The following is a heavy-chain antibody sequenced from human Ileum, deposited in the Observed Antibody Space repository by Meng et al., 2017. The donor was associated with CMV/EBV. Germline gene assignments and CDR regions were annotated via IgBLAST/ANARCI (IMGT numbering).Heavy chain of an antibody. J-gene: IGHJ5*02. D-gene: IGHD2-2*01. Sequence: SGGHYWSWIRQHPGKGLEWIGYIYYSGSTYYNPSLKSRVTISVDTSKNQFSLKLSSVTAADTAVYYCASGLGYCSSTSCYAGRFDPWGQGTLVTVSS. CDR1: SGGHY. V-gene: IGHV4-31*02. CDR2: IYYSGST. CDR3: ASGLGYCSSTSCYAGRFDP.